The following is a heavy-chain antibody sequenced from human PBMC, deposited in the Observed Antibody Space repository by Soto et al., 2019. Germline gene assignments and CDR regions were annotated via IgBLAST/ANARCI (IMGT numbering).Heavy chain of an antibody. J-gene: IGHJ3*01. CDR3: ARARWYDAFDV. D-gene: IGHD2-15*01. Sequence: SETLSLTCAVSGFFISSANYWGWIRKPPGKGLEWIGSIFHGGNTYYNPSLKSRVTISVDMSKNQFSLKLNPVTAADTAVYYCARARWYDAFDVWGQGTVVTVSS. V-gene: IGHV4-38-2*01. CDR2: IFHGGNT. CDR1: GFFISSANY.